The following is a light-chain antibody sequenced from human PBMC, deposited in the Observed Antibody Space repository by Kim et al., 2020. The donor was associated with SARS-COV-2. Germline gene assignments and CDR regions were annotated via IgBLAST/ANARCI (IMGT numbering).Light chain of an antibody. CDR3: QSYDNSLNIKV. CDR2: TNT. V-gene: IGLV1-40*01. J-gene: IGLJ2*01. Sequence: QRVTIPCTEGSSNIGAGSDVHWYQQLPGTAPKLLISTNTSRPSGLPDRFAGSKAGTAASLAITGLQAEDEADYYCQSYDNSLNIKVFGGGTQLTVL. CDR1: SSNIGAGSD.